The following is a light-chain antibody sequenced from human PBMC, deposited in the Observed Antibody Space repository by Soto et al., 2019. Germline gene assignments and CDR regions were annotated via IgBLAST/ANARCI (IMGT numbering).Light chain of an antibody. CDR1: QSVNSN. Sequence: EIVLTQSPGTLSLSPGERATLSCRASQSVNSNLAWYQQKPGQAPRLLIYGASARATGFPARFSGSGSGTEFTLTISSLQSEDFAVYYCQQYINWPYTFGQGTKVDI. J-gene: IGKJ2*01. V-gene: IGKV3-15*01. CDR2: GAS. CDR3: QQYINWPYT.